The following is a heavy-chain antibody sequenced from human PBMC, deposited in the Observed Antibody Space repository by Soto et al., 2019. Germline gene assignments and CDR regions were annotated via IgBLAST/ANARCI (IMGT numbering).Heavy chain of an antibody. CDR1: GFTFSSHD. CDR2: ISSSSSYI. J-gene: IGHJ4*02. CDR3: ARDLVRAFDY. Sequence: XGCLGLSCAASGFTFSSHDMNWVRQAPGKGLEWVSSISSSSSYIYYADSVKGRFTISRDNAKNSLYLQMNSLRAEDTAVYYCARDLVRAFDYWGPGTLVTV. V-gene: IGHV3-21*03. D-gene: IGHD2-8*02.